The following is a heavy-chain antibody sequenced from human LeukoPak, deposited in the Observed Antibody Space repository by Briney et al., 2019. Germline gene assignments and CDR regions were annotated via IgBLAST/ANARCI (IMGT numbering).Heavy chain of an antibody. V-gene: IGHV3-21*01. CDR2: ISSSSSYI. Sequence: GGSLRLSCAASGFTFSSYSMNWVRQAPGKGLEWVSSISSSSSYIYYADSVKGRFTIPRGNAKNSLYLQMNSLRAEDTAVYYCAREGYYGSGSYYTLGYWGQGTLVTVSS. J-gene: IGHJ4*02. CDR1: GFTFSSYS. CDR3: AREGYYGSGSYYTLGY. D-gene: IGHD3-10*01.